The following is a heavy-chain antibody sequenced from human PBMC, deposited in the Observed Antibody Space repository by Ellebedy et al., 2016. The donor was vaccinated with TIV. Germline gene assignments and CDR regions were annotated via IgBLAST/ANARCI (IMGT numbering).Heavy chain of an antibody. Sequence: GESLKISCEASGFTFNTYALHWVRQAPGKGLEWVSSISSSGDFIYYGESLKGRFTISRDNAENTLYLQMNSLRAEGTAVYYCARDDWGPAGPWGQGTLVTVSS. CDR2: ISSSGDFI. D-gene: IGHD3-9*01. CDR1: GFTFNTYA. J-gene: IGHJ5*02. V-gene: IGHV3-21*04. CDR3: ARDDWGPAGP.